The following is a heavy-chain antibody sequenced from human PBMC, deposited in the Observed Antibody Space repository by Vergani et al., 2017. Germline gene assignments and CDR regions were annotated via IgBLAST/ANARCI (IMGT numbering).Heavy chain of an antibody. Sequence: QVQLQESGPGLVKPSETLSLTCTVSGGSISSYYWSWIRQPPGKGLEWIGYIYYSGSTNYNPSLKSRVTISVETSKNQFSLKLSSVTAADTAVYYCARGGIAARPYYYYYYMDVWGKGTTVTVSS. D-gene: IGHD6-6*01. CDR3: ARGGIAARPYYYYYYMDV. J-gene: IGHJ6*03. V-gene: IGHV4-59*01. CDR1: GGSISSYY. CDR2: IYYSGST.